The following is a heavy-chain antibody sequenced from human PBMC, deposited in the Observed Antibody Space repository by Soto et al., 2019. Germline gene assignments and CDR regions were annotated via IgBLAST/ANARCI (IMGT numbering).Heavy chain of an antibody. J-gene: IGHJ4*02. Sequence: QVQLVQSGAEVKKPGSSVKVSCKASGGTFSSYTISWVRQAPGQGLEWMGRIIPILGIANYAQKFQGRVTITADKSTSTDYMELSRLRSEDTAVYYCARGQGSSTRGLGYYFDYLGQGTPVTVSS. D-gene: IGHD2-2*01. CDR3: ARGQGSSTRGLGYYFDY. CDR2: IIPILGIA. V-gene: IGHV1-69*02. CDR1: GGTFSSYT.